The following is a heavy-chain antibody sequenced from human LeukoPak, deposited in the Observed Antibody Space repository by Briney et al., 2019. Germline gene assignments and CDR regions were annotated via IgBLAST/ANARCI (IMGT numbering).Heavy chain of an antibody. V-gene: IGHV1-24*01. CDR3: ATELLIDYGDSTTGAFDI. CDR2: FDPEDGET. J-gene: IGHJ3*02. CDR1: GYTLTELS. D-gene: IGHD4-17*01. Sequence: VASVTVSCKVSGYTLTELSMHWVRQAPGKGLEWMGGFDPEDGETIYAQKFQGRVTMTEDTSTDTAYMELSSLRSEDTAVYYCATELLIDYGDSTTGAFDIWGQGTMVTVSS.